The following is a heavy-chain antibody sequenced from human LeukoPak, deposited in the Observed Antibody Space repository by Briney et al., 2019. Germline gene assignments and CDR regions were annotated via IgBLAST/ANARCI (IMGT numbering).Heavy chain of an antibody. V-gene: IGHV5-51*01. CDR2: IYPGDSDT. CDR1: GYSFPTHW. J-gene: IGHJ5*02. CDR3: ARGMVVAGIINWFDL. Sequence: GESLKISCKGSGYSFPTHWIAWVRQMPGKGLEWMGIIYPGDSDTRYSPSFQGQVTLSADKSISTAYLQWSSLKASDTAMYYCARGMVVAGIINWFDLWGQGTLVTVSS. D-gene: IGHD2-15*01.